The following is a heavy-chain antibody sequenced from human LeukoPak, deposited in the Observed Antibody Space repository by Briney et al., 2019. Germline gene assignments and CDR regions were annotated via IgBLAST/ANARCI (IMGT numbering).Heavy chain of an antibody. Sequence: EASVKVSCKVSGYTFTDYYMHWVRQAPGQGLEWMGWINPNSGGTNYAQKFQGRVTMTRDTSISTAYMELSRLRSDDTAVYYCARDQEAYCGGDCSYYYYMDIWGKGTTVTVSS. D-gene: IGHD2-21*01. CDR3: ARDQEAYCGGDCSYYYYMDI. V-gene: IGHV1-2*02. J-gene: IGHJ6*03. CDR1: GYTFTDYY. CDR2: INPNSGGT.